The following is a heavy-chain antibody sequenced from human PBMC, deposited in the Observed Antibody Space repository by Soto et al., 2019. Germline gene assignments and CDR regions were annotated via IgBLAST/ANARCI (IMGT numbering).Heavy chain of an antibody. CDR2: IYSDGRT. CDR3: ARCYRSGSYFCEY. Sequence: EVHLAETGGGLIQPGGSLRLSCAASGFSVSSYYMSWVRQAPGKGLEEVSHIYSDGRTYYADSVKGRFTLSRDNFKNILWLQMNSLRVEDTAVYYCARCYRSGSYFCEYWGQGTLITVSS. CDR1: GFSVSSYY. V-gene: IGHV3-53*02. J-gene: IGHJ4*02. D-gene: IGHD1-26*01.